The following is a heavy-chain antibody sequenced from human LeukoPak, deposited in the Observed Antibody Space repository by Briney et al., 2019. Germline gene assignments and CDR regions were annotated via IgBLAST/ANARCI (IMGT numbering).Heavy chain of an antibody. Sequence: SQTLSLTCSVSGGSISSGHYFWSWIRQPAGKGLEWIGRIYSSGSTHYNPSLKSRVTISLDTSKNQFSLKLSSVTAADTAVYYCARGVYSPQEGVYWGQGTLVTVSS. CDR2: IYSSGST. D-gene: IGHD5/OR15-5a*01. V-gene: IGHV4-61*02. CDR1: GGSISSGHYF. J-gene: IGHJ4*02. CDR3: ARGVYSPQEGVY.